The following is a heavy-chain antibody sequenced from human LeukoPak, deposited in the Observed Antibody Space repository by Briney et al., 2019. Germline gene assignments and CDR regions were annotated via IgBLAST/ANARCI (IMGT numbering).Heavy chain of an antibody. CDR3: ARGYLVVPDFYYYYGMDV. J-gene: IGHJ6*02. V-gene: IGHV1-69*11. CDR1: GGTFSSYA. Sequence: ASVKVSCKASGGTFSSYAISWVRQAPGQGLVWMGRIIPILGTANYAQKFQGRVTITADESTSTAYMELSSLRSEDTAVYYCARGYLVVPDFYYYYGMDVWGQGTTVTVS. D-gene: IGHD2-2*01. CDR2: IIPILGTA.